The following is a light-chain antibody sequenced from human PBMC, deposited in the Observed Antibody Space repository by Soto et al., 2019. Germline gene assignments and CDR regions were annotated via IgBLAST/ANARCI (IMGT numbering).Light chain of an antibody. CDR1: QRVSSSF. J-gene: IGKJ3*01. Sequence: EIVLTQSPGTLSLSPGERATLSCRASQRVSSSFLAWYQQKPGQAPRLLIYAASRRATGIPDRFSGSGSGTDFTLTISRLEPEDFAVYYCQQYGSSVFNFGPGTKVDIK. CDR2: AAS. CDR3: QQYGSSVFN. V-gene: IGKV3-20*01.